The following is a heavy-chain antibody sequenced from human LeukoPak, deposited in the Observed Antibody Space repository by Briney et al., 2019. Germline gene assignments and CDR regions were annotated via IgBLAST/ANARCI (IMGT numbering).Heavy chain of an antibody. Sequence: SETLSLTCTVSGGSINGYWSWIRQPAGKGLEWIGRISGSGTITYNPALQSRLSISIDTSKNQFSLKLMSVTAADTAVYYCARDSGTTGEVKFDPWGQGTLVTVSS. CDR3: ARDSGTTGEVKFDP. J-gene: IGHJ5*02. D-gene: IGHD3-10*01. CDR1: GGSINGY. V-gene: IGHV4-4*07. CDR2: ISGSGTI.